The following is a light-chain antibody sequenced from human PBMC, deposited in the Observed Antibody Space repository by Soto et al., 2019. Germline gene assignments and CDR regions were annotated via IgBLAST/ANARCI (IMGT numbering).Light chain of an antibody. J-gene: IGKJ3*01. V-gene: IGKV3D-15*01. CDR1: QSVSSN. Sequence: EIVMTQSPATLSVSPGERATLSCRASQSVSSNLARYRQKPGQAPRFLIYGASTRATGIPARFSGSGSGTEFTLTINSLQSEDFALYYCQQYNNWPPAFTFGPGTKVDIK. CDR2: GAS. CDR3: QQYNNWPPAFT.